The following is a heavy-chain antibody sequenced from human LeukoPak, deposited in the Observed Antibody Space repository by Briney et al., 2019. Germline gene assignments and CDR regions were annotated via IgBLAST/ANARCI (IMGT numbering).Heavy chain of an antibody. J-gene: IGHJ6*03. CDR2: IYPGDSDT. CDR3: ARGPGGFRPPRDYYYYYYMDV. D-gene: IGHD3-16*01. Sequence: GASLKISCKGSGYSFTSYWIGWVRQMPGKGLEWMGIIYPGDSDTRYSPSFQGQVTISADKSISTAYLQWSSLKASDTAMYYCARGPGGFRPPRDYYYYYYMDVWGKGTTVTVSS. CDR1: GYSFTSYW. V-gene: IGHV5-51*01.